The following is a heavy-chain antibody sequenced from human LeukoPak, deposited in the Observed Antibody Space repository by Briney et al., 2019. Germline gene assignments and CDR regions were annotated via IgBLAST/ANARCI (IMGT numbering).Heavy chain of an antibody. Sequence: GGSLRLSCAAPGFTVSSNYMSWVRQAPGKGLEWVSIIYSGGSTFYADSVKGRFTISRDNSKNTLYLQMNSLRAADTAVYYCARIRRIFSGAFDIWGQGTMVTVSS. CDR1: GFTVSSNY. CDR2: IYSGGST. D-gene: IGHD1-14*01. J-gene: IGHJ3*02. V-gene: IGHV3-53*01. CDR3: ARIRRIFSGAFDI.